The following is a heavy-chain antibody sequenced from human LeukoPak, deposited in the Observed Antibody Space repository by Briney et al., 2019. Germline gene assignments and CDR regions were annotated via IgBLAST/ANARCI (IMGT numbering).Heavy chain of an antibody. CDR1: GYTFTSYG. Sequence: ASVKVSCKASGYTFTSYGISWVRQAPGQGLEWMGIINPSGGSTSYAQKFQGRVTMTRDTSTSTVYMELSSLRSEDTAVYYCARKGRYCSSTSCYTDTGMDVWGQGTTVTVSS. V-gene: IGHV1-46*01. CDR3: ARKGRYCSSTSCYTDTGMDV. CDR2: INPSGGST. D-gene: IGHD2-2*02. J-gene: IGHJ6*02.